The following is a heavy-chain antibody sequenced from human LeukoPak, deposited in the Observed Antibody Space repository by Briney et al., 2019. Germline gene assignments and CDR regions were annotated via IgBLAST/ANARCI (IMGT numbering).Heavy chain of an antibody. CDR1: GFTFSSYW. CDR2: INSDGSST. Sequence: GGSLRLSCAASGFTFSSYWMHWVRQAPGKGLVWVSRINSDGSSTTYAASVKGRFTISRDNAKNTVYLQMNSLRAEDTAVYYCARQSGGILRAFDIWGQGTMVTVSS. D-gene: IGHD3-16*01. J-gene: IGHJ3*02. V-gene: IGHV3-74*01. CDR3: ARQSGGILRAFDI.